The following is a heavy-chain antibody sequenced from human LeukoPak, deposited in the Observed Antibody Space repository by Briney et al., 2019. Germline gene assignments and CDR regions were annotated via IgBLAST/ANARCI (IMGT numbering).Heavy chain of an antibody. V-gene: IGHV3-48*04. CDR2: MSWTSSPI. Sequence: GGSLRLSCAASGLTFNSYNMNWVRQAPGKGLEWVSYMSWTSSPIYYADSVKGRFTISRDNAKNSLYLQMNSLRAEDTAVYYCARVGAAWSIDYWGQGTLVTVSS. D-gene: IGHD3-10*01. J-gene: IGHJ4*02. CDR3: ARVGAAWSIDY. CDR1: GLTFNSYN.